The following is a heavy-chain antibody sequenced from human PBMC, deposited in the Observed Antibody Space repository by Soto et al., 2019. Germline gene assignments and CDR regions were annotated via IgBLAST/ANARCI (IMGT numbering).Heavy chain of an antibody. CDR3: ARPFSSGWYGDFDF. J-gene: IGHJ4*02. Sequence: QVQLVESGGDVVQPGRSLRLSCAASGFAFSSYAMHWVRRAPGKGLEWVAVISYDASNKYYADSVKGRFTISRDNSKKTMYLQMSSLRAEDTAVYYCARPFSSGWYGDFDFWGQGTLVAVSS. CDR1: GFAFSSYA. V-gene: IGHV3-30-3*01. D-gene: IGHD6-19*01. CDR2: ISYDASNK.